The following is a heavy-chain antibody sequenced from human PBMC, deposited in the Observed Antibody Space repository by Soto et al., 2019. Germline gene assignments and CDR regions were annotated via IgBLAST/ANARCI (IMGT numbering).Heavy chain of an antibody. D-gene: IGHD2-8*01. CDR1: GFALSTRGVG. V-gene: IGHV2-5*02. CDR3: AHLMMTYAYVDV. J-gene: IGHJ6*03. Sequence: QITLKESGPTVVTPRQTLTLTCTFSGFALSTRGVGVGWVRQPPGKALEWLALIYWDEDKRYSPSLRRRLASNRGTSRNQVVLTMTNMDLVDTGTYYCAHLMMTYAYVDVWGDGASVTVSS. CDR2: IYWDEDK.